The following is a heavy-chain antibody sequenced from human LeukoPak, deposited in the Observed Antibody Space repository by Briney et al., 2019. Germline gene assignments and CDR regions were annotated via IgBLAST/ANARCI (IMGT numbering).Heavy chain of an antibody. J-gene: IGHJ4*02. CDR3: ARDRSGYDSSCYSD. D-gene: IGHD3-22*01. V-gene: IGHV4-31*03. CDR1: GGSISRGGYY. CDR2: IYYRGSN. Sequence: PSETLSLTCTVSGGSISRGGYYWIWIRPPPGKGLEWIGYIYYRGSNYYTPSLKSRVPISGDTSKNQYSLQLSSVAAAATAVYYCARDRSGYDSSCYSDWGQGTLVTVSS.